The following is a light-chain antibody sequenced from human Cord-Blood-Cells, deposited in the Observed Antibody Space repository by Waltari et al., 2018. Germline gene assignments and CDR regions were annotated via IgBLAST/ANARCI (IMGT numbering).Light chain of an antibody. CDR2: EVS. CDR3: SSYISSNTFM. J-gene: IGLJ3*02. Sequence: ALPQPPPLPGFPGQPLPIPSLGTAGDLGGYNVVPWYQHHPGKAPKLMAFEVSKRPSGVSDRFSGSKSGNTASLTISGLQAEDDAVYYCSSYISSNTFMFGGGTQLTVL. V-gene: IGLV2-14*01. CDR1: AGDLGGYNV.